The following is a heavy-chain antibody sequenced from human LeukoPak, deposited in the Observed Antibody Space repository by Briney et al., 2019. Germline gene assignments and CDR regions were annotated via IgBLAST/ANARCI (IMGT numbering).Heavy chain of an antibody. CDR2: ISSSGSTI. CDR1: GITFSDYY. CDR3: AREMWRGFVDY. Sequence: GGSLRLSCAASGITFSDYYMSWIRQAPGKGLEWVSYISSSGSTIYYADSVKGRFTISRDNAKNSLYLQMNSLRAEDTAVYYCAREMWRGFVDYWGQGTLVTVSS. D-gene: IGHD3-3*01. J-gene: IGHJ4*02. V-gene: IGHV3-11*01.